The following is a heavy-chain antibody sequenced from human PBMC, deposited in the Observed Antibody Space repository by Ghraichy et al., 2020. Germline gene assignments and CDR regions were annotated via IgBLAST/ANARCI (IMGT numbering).Heavy chain of an antibody. CDR3: ARVRVGTMVRGVITNYYYYGMDV. D-gene: IGHD3-10*01. Sequence: SETLSLTCTVSGGSISSGGYYWSWIRQHPGKGLEWIGYIYYSGSTYYNPSLKSRVTISVDTSKNQFSLKLSSVTAADTAVYYCARVRVGTMVRGVITNYYYYGMDVWGQGTTVTVSS. CDR2: IYYSGST. J-gene: IGHJ6*02. V-gene: IGHV4-31*03. CDR1: GGSISSGGYY.